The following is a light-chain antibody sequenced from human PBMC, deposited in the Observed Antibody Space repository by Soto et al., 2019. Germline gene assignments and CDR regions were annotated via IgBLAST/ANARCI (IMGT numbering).Light chain of an antibody. CDR1: QSIISW. V-gene: IGKV1-5*03. CDR2: KAS. Sequence: DIQMTQSPSTLSASVGDRFTITCRASQSIISWLAWYQQKQDKXPKXXIYKASSLESGVPSRFSGSGSGTELTITISSLQPDDFETYYGQQYNSYSRSFGQGTKVDIK. J-gene: IGKJ1*01. CDR3: QQYNSYSRS.